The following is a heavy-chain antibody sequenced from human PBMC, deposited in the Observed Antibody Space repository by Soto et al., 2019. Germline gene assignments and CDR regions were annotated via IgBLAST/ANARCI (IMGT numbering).Heavy chain of an antibody. CDR1: GFSISHNY. CDR3: TGQYWRSGTYYHDH. CDR2: IYSGGSS. V-gene: IGHV3-53*01. J-gene: IGHJ5*02. D-gene: IGHD3-10*01. Sequence: EVQLLESGGGVKQRGGSLRLSCAVSGFSISHNYISWVRQAPGKGLEWVSVIYSGGSSYYADSVRGRFTISKDNSANTVYLQMNSLRGEDTAMYYCTGQYWRSGTYYHDHWGQGTLVTVSS.